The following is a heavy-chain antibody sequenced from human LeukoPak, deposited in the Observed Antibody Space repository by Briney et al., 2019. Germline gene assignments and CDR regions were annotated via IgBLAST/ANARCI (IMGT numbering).Heavy chain of an antibody. Sequence: PGRSLRLSCAASGFTFSSYAMHWVRQAPGKGLEWVAVISYDGSNKYYADSVKGRFTISRDNSKNTLYLQMNSLRAEDTAVYYCARDPTSLAVAGLDYWRQGTLVTVSS. J-gene: IGHJ4*02. CDR1: GFTFSSYA. D-gene: IGHD6-19*01. CDR3: ARDPTSLAVAGLDY. V-gene: IGHV3-30-3*01. CDR2: ISYDGSNK.